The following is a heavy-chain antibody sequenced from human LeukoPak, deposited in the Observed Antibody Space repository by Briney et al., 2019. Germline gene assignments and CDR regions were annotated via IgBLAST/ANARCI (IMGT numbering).Heavy chain of an antibody. CDR1: GGTFSSYA. Sequence: SVKASCKASGGTFSSYAISWVRQAPGQGLEWMGGIIPIFGTANYAQKFQGRVTITTDESTSTAYMELSSLRSEDTAVYYCARLGAMVREYYYYYMDVWGKGTTVTVSS. J-gene: IGHJ6*03. CDR3: ARLGAMVREYYYYYMDV. V-gene: IGHV1-69*05. CDR2: IIPIFGTA. D-gene: IGHD5-18*01.